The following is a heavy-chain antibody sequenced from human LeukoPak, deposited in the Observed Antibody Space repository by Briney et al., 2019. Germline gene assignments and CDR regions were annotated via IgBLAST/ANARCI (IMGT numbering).Heavy chain of an antibody. CDR2: ISYSGST. CDR1: GGSISSTNNY. D-gene: IGHD4-11*01. CDR3: AREVHYTLSFFYYYYYMDV. J-gene: IGHJ6*03. Sequence: SETLSLTCTVSGGSISSTNNYWAWIRQPPGKGLEWIGSISYSGSTSYNLSLKRRVTMSIDTSKNHFSLKLSSVTAADTAVYYCAREVHYTLSFFYYYYYMDVWGKGTTVTVSS. V-gene: IGHV4-39*02.